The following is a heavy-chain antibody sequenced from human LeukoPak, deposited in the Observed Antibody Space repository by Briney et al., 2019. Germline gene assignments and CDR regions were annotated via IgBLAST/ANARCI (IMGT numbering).Heavy chain of an antibody. CDR1: GYTFSAYY. CDR2: VNPSGGNA. Sequence: ASVKVSCKASGYTFSAYYIHWVRQAPGQGLEWMGLVNPSGGNARYAQKFQGRVTLTRDASTSTVYMEVSSLRSDDTAVYYCAREATSRVVPAAAGKDLDYWGQGTLVTVSS. J-gene: IGHJ4*02. V-gene: IGHV1-46*01. CDR3: AREATSRVVPAAAGKDLDY. D-gene: IGHD6-13*01.